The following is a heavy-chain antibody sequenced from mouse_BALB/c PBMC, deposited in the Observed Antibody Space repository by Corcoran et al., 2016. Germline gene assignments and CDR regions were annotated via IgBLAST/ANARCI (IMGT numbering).Heavy chain of an antibody. CDR3: ARLLRYYFDY. D-gene: IGHD1-1*01. J-gene: IGHJ2*01. CDR2: IYWDDDK. CDR1: GFSLSTSGMG. Sequence: QVTLKESGPGILQPSQTLSLTCSFSGFSLSTSGMGVSWIRQPSGKGLEWLAHIYWDDDKRYNPSLKSRLTISKDTSSNQVFLKITSVDTADTATYYCARLLRYYFDYWGQGTTLTVSS. V-gene: IGHV8-12*01.